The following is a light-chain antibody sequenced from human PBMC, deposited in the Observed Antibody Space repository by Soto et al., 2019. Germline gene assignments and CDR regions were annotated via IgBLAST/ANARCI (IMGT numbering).Light chain of an antibody. CDR3: QLRTSWPPYS. Sequence: EIMLTQSPASLSLSPGERATLSCTASQSISTYLAWYQQKPGQAPRLLIYDASKRATDIPARFSGSGSGTDFTLTISSLQPEDFAVYYCQLRTSWPPYSFGQGTKVDI. CDR2: DAS. CDR1: QSISTY. J-gene: IGKJ2*03. V-gene: IGKV3-11*01.